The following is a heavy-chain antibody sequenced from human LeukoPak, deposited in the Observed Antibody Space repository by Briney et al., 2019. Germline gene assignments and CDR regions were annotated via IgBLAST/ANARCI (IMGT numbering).Heavy chain of an antibody. CDR3: AKDRAMVVAATGWFDP. CDR1: GVTFSNYA. Sequence: GGSLRLSCEASGVTFSNYAMSWVSQAPGRGLEWVSAISGSGGSIYYADSVKGRFTISRDNSKNTLYLQMNSLRAEDTAVYYCAKDRAMVVAATGWFDPWGQGTLVTVSS. CDR2: ISGSGGSI. J-gene: IGHJ5*02. V-gene: IGHV3-23*01. D-gene: IGHD2-15*01.